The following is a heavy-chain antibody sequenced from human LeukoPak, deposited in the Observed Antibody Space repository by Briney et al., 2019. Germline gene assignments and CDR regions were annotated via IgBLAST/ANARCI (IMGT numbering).Heavy chain of an antibody. Sequence: GRSLRLSCAASGFSFDDYTMHWVRQAPGKGLEWVSGLNWNSASIDPADSVRGRFTISRDNAKNSLYLQMNSLTPEDTALYYCVRGDTKMGSTGGAFDYWGQGTLVTVSS. CDR2: LNWNSASI. CDR3: VRGDTKMGSTGGAFDY. CDR1: GFSFDDYT. V-gene: IGHV3-9*01. J-gene: IGHJ4*02. D-gene: IGHD7-27*01.